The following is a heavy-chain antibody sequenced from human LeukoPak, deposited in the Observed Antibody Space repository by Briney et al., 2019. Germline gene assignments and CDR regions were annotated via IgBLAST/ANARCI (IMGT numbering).Heavy chain of an antibody. D-gene: IGHD3-10*01. CDR2: ISWNSGSI. CDR3: VKGYYYGDHYYFDY. V-gene: IGHV3-9*03. Sequence: GGSLRLSCAASGFTFDDYGMSWVRQAPGKGLEWVSGISWNSGSIGYADSVKGRFTISRDNAKNSLYLQMNSLRAEDMALYYCVKGYYYGDHYYFDYWGQGTLVTVSS. CDR1: GFTFDDYG. J-gene: IGHJ4*02.